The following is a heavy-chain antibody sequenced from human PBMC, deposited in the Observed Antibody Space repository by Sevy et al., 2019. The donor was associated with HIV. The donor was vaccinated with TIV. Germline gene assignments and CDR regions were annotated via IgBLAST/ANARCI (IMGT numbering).Heavy chain of an antibody. J-gene: IGHJ4*02. CDR3: ARVRYNFGQKYFDY. Sequence: GVSLRLSCTASKFTFSNYYMSWIRQAPGKGLEWVSYISSSSTYTNYADSVKGRFTISRDNAKNSLYLQLNSLRAEDKAVYYCARVRYNFGQKYFDYWGQGTLVTVSS. CDR2: ISSSSTYT. V-gene: IGHV3-11*06. CDR1: KFTFSNYY. D-gene: IGHD5-18*01.